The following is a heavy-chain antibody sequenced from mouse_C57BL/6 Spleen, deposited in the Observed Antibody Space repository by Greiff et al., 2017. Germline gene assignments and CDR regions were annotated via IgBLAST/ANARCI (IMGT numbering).Heavy chain of an antibody. V-gene: IGHV1-22*01. D-gene: IGHD1-3*01. CDR2: INPNNGGT. CDR1: GYTFTDYN. J-gene: IGHJ1*03. CDR3: AVLSGWYFDV. Sequence: EVKLMESGPELVKPGASVKMSCKASGYTFTDYNMHWVKQSPGKSLEWIGYINPNNGGTSYKQKFKGKATLTVNKSSSTAYMELRSLTSEDSAVYYCAVLSGWYFDVWGTGTTVTVSS.